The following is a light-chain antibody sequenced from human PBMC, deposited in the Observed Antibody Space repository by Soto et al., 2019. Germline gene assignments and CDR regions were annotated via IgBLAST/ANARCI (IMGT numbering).Light chain of an antibody. Sequence: DIQMTQSPSSVSASVGVRVTINCRASQGIGSSLAWYQQKPGKAPNLLIYAASTFQSGVPSRFDASGSGTDFTLTISSLQPEDFGIYYCQQAKSFPWTFGQGTKVGIK. J-gene: IGKJ1*01. CDR1: QGIGSS. CDR3: QQAKSFPWT. V-gene: IGKV1-12*01. CDR2: AAS.